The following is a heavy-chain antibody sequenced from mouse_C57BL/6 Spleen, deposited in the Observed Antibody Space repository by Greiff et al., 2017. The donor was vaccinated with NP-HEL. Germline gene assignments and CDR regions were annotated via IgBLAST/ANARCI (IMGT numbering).Heavy chain of an antibody. CDR3: ARGGYDYDRAYAMDY. V-gene: IGHV1-81*01. CDR2: IYPRSGNT. Sequence: QVQLQQSGAELARPGASVKLSCKASGYTFTSYGISWVKQRTGQGLEWIGEIYPRSGNTYYNEKFKGKATLTADKSSSTAYMELRSLTSEDSAVYFCARGGYDYDRAYAMDYWGQGTSVTVSS. J-gene: IGHJ4*01. D-gene: IGHD2-4*01. CDR1: GYTFTSYG.